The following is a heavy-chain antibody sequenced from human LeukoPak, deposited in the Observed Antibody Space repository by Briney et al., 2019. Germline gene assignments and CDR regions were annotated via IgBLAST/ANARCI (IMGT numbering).Heavy chain of an antibody. CDR3: ASPRGVAAAGTSLYYYYYYMDV. V-gene: IGHV7-4-1*02. Sequence: VASVKVSCKASGYTFTTYAMNWVRQAPGQGLEWMGWINTNTGNPTYAQGFTGRFVFSLDTSVSTAYLQISSLKAEDTAVYYCASPRGVAAAGTSLYYYYYYMDVWGKGTTVTVSS. CDR2: INTNTGNP. CDR1: GYTFTTYA. D-gene: IGHD6-13*01. J-gene: IGHJ6*03.